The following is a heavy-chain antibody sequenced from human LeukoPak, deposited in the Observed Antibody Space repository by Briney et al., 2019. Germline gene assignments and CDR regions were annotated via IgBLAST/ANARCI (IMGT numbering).Heavy chain of an antibody. V-gene: IGHV3-48*01. Sequence: GGSLRLSCAASGFTFSSYSMNWVRQAPGKGLEWVSYISSSSTIYYADSVKGRFTISRDNAKNSLYLQMNSLRAEDTAVYYCARVKGTIAVAGARRLDYWGQGTLVTVSS. CDR2: ISSSSTI. CDR1: GFTFSSYS. D-gene: IGHD6-19*01. CDR3: ARVKGTIAVAGARRLDY. J-gene: IGHJ4*02.